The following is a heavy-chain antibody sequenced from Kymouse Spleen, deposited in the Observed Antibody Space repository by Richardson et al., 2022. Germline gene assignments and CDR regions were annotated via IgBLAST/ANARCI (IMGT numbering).Heavy chain of an antibody. D-gene: IGHD6-6*01. CDR2: INHSGST. Sequence: QVQLQQWGAGLLKPSETLSLTCAVYGGSFSGYYWSWIRQPPGKGLEWIGEINHSGSTNYNPSLKSRVTISVDTSKNQFSLKLSSVTAADTAVYYCARGVSSSSRGYYYYYGMDVWGQGTTVTVSS. CDR1: GGSFSGYY. CDR3: ARGVSSSSRGYYYYYGMDV. V-gene: IGHV4-34*01. J-gene: IGHJ6*02.